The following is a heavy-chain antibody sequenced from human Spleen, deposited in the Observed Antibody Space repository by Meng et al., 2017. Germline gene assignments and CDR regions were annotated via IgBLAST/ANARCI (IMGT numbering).Heavy chain of an antibody. D-gene: IGHD1-7*01. Sequence: GGSLRLSCAVSGFTFDDYAMHWVRQAPGKGLEWVSGISWNSGSIGYADSVKGRFTISRDNAKNSLYLQMNSLRAEDMAFCYCAKDVTGITQYYFDYWGQGTLVTVSS. CDR1: GFTFDDYA. J-gene: IGHJ4*02. V-gene: IGHV3-9*03. CDR2: ISWNSGSI. CDR3: AKDVTGITQYYFDY.